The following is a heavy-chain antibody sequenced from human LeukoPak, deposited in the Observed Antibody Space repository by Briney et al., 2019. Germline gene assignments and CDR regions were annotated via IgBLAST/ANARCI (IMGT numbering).Heavy chain of an antibody. Sequence: GGSLRLSCAASGFTFSSYSMNWVRQAPGKGLEWVSSISSSSSYIYYADSVKGRFTISRDNAKNSLYLQMNSLRAEDTAVYYCARGSPYDFWRGYYFRGPGGPLDYWGQGTLVTVSS. V-gene: IGHV3-21*01. CDR1: GFTFSSYS. J-gene: IGHJ4*02. CDR3: ARGSPYDFWRGYYFRGPGGPLDY. D-gene: IGHD3-3*01. CDR2: ISSSSSYI.